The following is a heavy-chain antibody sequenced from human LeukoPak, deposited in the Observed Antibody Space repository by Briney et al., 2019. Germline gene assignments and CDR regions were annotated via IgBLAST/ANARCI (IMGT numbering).Heavy chain of an antibody. J-gene: IGHJ6*03. CDR3: ARARSSGYHSYYYYYMDV. V-gene: IGHV3-21*01. Sequence: GGSLRLSCAASGFTFNTYTMNWVRQAPVKGLEWVSSISSSSNYIHYADSVKGRFTISRDNAKNSLYLQMNSLRAEDTAVYYCARARSSGYHSYYYYYMDVWGKGTTVTVSS. CDR2: ISSSSNYI. D-gene: IGHD3-22*01. CDR1: GFTFNTYT.